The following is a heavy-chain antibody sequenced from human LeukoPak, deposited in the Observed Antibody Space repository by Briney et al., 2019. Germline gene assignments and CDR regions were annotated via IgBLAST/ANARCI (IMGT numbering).Heavy chain of an antibody. V-gene: IGHV1-58*02. J-gene: IGHJ3*02. D-gene: IGHD1-26*01. CDR3: AADPQWEPTVFAFDI. Sequence: GTSVKVSCKASGFTFTSSAMQGVRQARGQRLEWIGWIDVGSGNTNYAQKFQERVTITRDMSTSTAYMELSSLRSEDTAVYCCAADPQWEPTVFAFDIWGQGTMVTVSS. CDR2: IDVGSGNT. CDR1: GFTFTSSA.